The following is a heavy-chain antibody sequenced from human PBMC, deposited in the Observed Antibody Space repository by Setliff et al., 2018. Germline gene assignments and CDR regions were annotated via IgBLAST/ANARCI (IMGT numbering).Heavy chain of an antibody. CDR3: ARGQDNYGDYGSSFDH. D-gene: IGHD4-17*01. V-gene: IGHV1-18*04. CDR1: GYTFTDFG. CDR2: VSTYNGDT. J-gene: IGHJ4*02. Sequence: RASVKVSCKASGYTFTDFGINWVRQAPGQGLEWLGWVSTYNGDTKSAQKFQGRVTMTKDVSASTVYMELSSLTSADTSIYYCARGQDNYGDYGSSFDHWGQGTLVTVSS.